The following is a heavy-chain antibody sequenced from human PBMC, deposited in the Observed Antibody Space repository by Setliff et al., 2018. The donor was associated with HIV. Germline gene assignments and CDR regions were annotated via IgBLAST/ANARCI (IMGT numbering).Heavy chain of an antibody. J-gene: IGHJ3*02. D-gene: IGHD2-2*01. V-gene: IGHV1-46*01. CDR3: ARAGGGATDQAFDI. CDR1: GYTFTSYF. CDR2: IDPNGGAT. Sequence: ASVKVSCKAFGYTFTSYFLHWVRQAPGQGLEWLGIIDPNGGATNNAQKLQGRLTETTDTPTGTLYMELSNLRSDDSSVYYCARAGGGATDQAFDIWGQGTMVTVSS.